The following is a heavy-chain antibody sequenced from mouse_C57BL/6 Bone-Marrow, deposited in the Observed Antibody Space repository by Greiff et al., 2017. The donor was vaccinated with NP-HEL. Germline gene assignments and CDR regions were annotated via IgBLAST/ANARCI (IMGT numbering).Heavy chain of an antibody. CDR2: IWSGGST. V-gene: IGHV2-2*01. CDR1: GFSLTSYG. D-gene: IGHD1-1*01. J-gene: IGHJ4*01. CDR3: ARNADYYGSSSYAMDY. Sequence: VQLQQSGPGLVQPSQSLSITCTVSGFSLTSYGVHWVRQSPGKGLEWLGVIWSGGSTDYNAAFISRLSISKDNSKSQVFFKMNSLQADDTAIYYCARNADYYGSSSYAMDYWGQGTSVTVSS.